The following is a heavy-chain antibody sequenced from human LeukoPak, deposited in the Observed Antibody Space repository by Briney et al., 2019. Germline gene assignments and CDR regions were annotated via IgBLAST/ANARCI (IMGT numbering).Heavy chain of an antibody. J-gene: IGHJ4*02. V-gene: IGHV4-59*08. CDR1: GGSISSYY. D-gene: IGHD5/OR15-5a*01. CDR3: ARLSSIGSVALGLDY. Sequence: PSEALSLTCTVSGGSISSYYWSWIRQPPGKGLEWIVYIYYSGSTNYNPSLKSRVTISVDTSKNQFSLKLSSVTAADTPVYYCARLSSIGSVALGLDYWGQGTLVTVSS. CDR2: IYYSGST.